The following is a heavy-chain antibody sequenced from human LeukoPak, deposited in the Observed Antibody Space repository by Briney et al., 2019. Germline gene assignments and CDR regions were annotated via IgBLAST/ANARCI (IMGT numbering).Heavy chain of an antibody. V-gene: IGHV4-59*08. CDR3: ARQGYYDYVWGSYRSPVYYGMDV. J-gene: IGHJ6*02. D-gene: IGHD3-16*02. CDR1: GGSISSYY. Sequence: PSETLSLTCTVSGGSISSYYWSWIRQPPGKGLEWMGYIYYSGSTNYNPSLKSRVTISVDTSNNQFSLKLSSVTAADTAVYYCARQGYYDYVWGSYRSPVYYGMDVWGQGTTVTVSS. CDR2: IYYSGST.